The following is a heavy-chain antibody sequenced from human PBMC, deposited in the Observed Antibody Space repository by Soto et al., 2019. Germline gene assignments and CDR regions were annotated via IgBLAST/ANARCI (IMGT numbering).Heavy chain of an antibody. CDR1: GFTFSSYW. Sequence: QLVESGGDLVQPGGSLRLSCAASGFTFSSYWMNWVRQAPGKGLEWVATIKQDGTEKSYVDSVKGRFTISRDNAKNSLSLQMNSLRAEYTAVYYCAILSRAMLGATWGQGTLVTVSS. J-gene: IGHJ1*01. D-gene: IGHD3-16*01. V-gene: IGHV3-7*03. CDR3: AILSRAMLGAT. CDR2: IKQDGTEK.